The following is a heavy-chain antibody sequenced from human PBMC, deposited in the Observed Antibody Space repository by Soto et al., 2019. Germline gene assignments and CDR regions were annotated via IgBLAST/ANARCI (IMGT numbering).Heavy chain of an antibody. CDR2: INPSGGST. CDR3: ARERITMVRGVIINYYYGMDV. J-gene: IGHJ6*02. V-gene: IGHV1-46*01. CDR1: GYTFTSYY. D-gene: IGHD3-10*01. Sequence: ASVKVSCKASGYTFTSYYMHCVRQAPGQGLEWMGIINPSGGSTSYAQKFQGRVTMTRDTSTSTVYMELSSLRSEDTAVYYCARERITMVRGVIINYYYGMDVWGQGTTVTVSS.